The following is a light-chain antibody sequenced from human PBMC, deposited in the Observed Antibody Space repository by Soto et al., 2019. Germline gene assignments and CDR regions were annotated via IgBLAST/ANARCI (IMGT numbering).Light chain of an antibody. CDR3: QQGYSTPRT. J-gene: IGKJ1*01. CDR2: AAS. Sequence: DIQMTQSPSSLSASVVDRVTITCRASQSISSYLNWYQQKPGKAPKLLIYAASSLQSGVPSRFSGSGSGTDFTLTISSLQPEDFATYYCQQGYSTPRTFGQGTKVDI. V-gene: IGKV1-39*01. CDR1: QSISSY.